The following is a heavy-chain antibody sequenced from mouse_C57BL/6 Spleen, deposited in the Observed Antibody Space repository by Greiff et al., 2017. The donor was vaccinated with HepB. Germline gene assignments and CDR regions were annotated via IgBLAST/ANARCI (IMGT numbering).Heavy chain of an antibody. D-gene: IGHD2-4*01. CDR2: IYPVSGET. V-gene: IGHV1-11*01. CDR1: GYTFTDHI. J-gene: IGHJ2*01. CDR3: AKGDYDDGYYLDY. Sequence: VQLQQSGAELASPGASVTLSCKASGYTFTDHIMNWVKKRPGQGLEWIGRIYPVSGETNCNQKFMGKATFSLDRSSSTVYMVLNSLTSEDPAVYYCAKGDYDDGYYLDYWGQGTTLTVSS.